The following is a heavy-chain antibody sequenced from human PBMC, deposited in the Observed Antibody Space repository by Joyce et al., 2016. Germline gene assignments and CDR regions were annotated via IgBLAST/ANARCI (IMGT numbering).Heavy chain of an antibody. V-gene: IGHV3-21*06. J-gene: IGHJ4*02. CDR2: ISSSSDYK. CDR3: ARDRAYYFDSSGNFDY. Sequence: DVQLVESGGGLVKPGGSLRLSCTASGFTFNAYTMNWVRQARGEGLEWVSAISSSSDYKYYADSVEGRFTISRDNAKNSLFLQMNSLRGEDTAVYFCARDRAYYFDSSGNFDYWGRGTLVTVSS. D-gene: IGHD3-22*01. CDR1: GFTFNAYT.